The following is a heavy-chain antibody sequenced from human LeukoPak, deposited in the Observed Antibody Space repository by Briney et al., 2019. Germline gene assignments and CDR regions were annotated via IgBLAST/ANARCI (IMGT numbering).Heavy chain of an antibody. Sequence: PGGSLRLSCAASRFTFTGYSMNWFRQAPGKGLEWVSYITITSDKIYYADSVKGRFTISRDNARNSLYLQMNSLRDEDTAVYFCAREAYWGSSGKGFDSWGQGTLVIVSS. CDR2: ITITSDKI. D-gene: IGHD4-23*01. V-gene: IGHV3-48*02. CDR3: AREAYWGSSGKGFDS. J-gene: IGHJ4*02. CDR1: RFTFTGYS.